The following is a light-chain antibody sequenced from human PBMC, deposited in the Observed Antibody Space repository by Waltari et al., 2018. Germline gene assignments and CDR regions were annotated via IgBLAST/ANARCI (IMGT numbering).Light chain of an antibody. Sequence: QSVLAQPPSVSGAPGQRVTISCPGSSSNLGAGYDVPWYQQLPGTAPKLLIYGNNNRPSGVPDRFSGSKSGTSASLAITGLQAEDEASYYCQSYDTNLVVFGGGTKLTVL. CDR1: SSNLGAGYD. CDR3: QSYDTNLVV. V-gene: IGLV1-40*01. CDR2: GNN. J-gene: IGLJ2*01.